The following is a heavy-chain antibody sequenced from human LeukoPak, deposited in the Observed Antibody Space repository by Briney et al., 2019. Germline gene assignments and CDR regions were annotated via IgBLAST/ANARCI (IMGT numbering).Heavy chain of an antibody. V-gene: IGHV4-4*07. CDR2: IYTSGRT. J-gene: IGHJ3*02. CDR3: ARSYSFCGSTSCYDYNAFDI. CDR1: GGSITSYY. D-gene: IGHD2-2*01. Sequence: PSETLSLTCIVSGGSITSYYWSWIRQPAGKGLEWIGRIYTSGRTNYNPSLKSRVTMSVDTSKNQFSLKLSSVTAADTAVYYCARSYSFCGSTSCYDYNAFDIWGQGSMVTVSS.